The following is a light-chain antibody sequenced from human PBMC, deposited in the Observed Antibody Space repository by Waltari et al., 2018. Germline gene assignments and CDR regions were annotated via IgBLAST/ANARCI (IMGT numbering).Light chain of an antibody. CDR3: LQYYNYPRT. J-gene: IGKJ1*01. CDR1: QGIGHD. CDR2: SAS. V-gene: IGKV1-6*02. Sequence: IEMTQTPSSWAASVGGRDTIPCRASQGIGHDLGCYQQKPGKPPKLLIYSASSLQSGVPSSFSGSGSGTDFTLTISSLQPEDFATYYCLQYYNYPRTFGQGTKVEIK.